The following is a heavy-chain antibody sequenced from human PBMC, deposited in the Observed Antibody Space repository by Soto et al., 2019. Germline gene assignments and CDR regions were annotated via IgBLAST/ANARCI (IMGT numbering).Heavy chain of an antibody. D-gene: IGHD4-4*01. J-gene: IGHJ4*02. Sequence: EVQLVESGGGLVKPGGSLILSCAASGFTFSNAWMSWVRQAPGKGLEWVGRLKSKTDGGTTDYAAPVKGRFTISRDDSKTTLYLQMNSLKTEDTAVYYCTPSSKYTSNYYWGQGTMVTVSS. CDR2: LKSKTDGGTT. CDR3: TPSSKYTSNYY. V-gene: IGHV3-15*01. CDR1: GFTFSNAW.